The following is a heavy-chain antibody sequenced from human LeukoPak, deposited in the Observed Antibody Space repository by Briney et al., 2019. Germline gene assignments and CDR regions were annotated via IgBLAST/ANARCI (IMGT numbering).Heavy chain of an antibody. D-gene: IGHD5-18*01. J-gene: IGHJ4*02. V-gene: IGHV3-7*01. CDR1: GFTFSSYW. CDR3: ARDLSGVTGYTYGRGIDY. Sequence: GGSLRLSCAASGFTFSSYWMNWVRQAPGKGLEWVAKIKKDGSEKYYVDSVKGRFTISRDNAKTSLFLQMNSLRAEDTAVYYCARDLSGVTGYTYGRGIDYWGQGTLVTVSS. CDR2: IKKDGSEK.